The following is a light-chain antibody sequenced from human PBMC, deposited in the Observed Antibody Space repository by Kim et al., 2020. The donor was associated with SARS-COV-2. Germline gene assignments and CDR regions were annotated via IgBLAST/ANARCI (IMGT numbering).Light chain of an antibody. V-gene: IGKV1-27*01. CDR3: QKYNSAPWT. Sequence: AAVGDRVTITCRASQEIANSLAWYQQKPGKVPKVLIYAASTLQSGVPSRFSGGGSGTEFTLTIGSLQTEDVATYYCQKYNSAPWTFGPGTKVDIK. CDR1: QEIANS. J-gene: IGKJ1*01. CDR2: AAS.